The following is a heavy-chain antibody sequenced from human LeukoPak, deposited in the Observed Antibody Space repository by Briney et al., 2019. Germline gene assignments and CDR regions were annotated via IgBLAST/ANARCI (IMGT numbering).Heavy chain of an antibody. CDR3: ARDHGDYADY. J-gene: IGHJ4*02. CDR1: GGSVSSGSYY. D-gene: IGHD4-17*01. V-gene: IGHV4-61*01. CDR2: IYYSGST. Sequence: SETLSLTCTVSGGSVSSGSYYWSWIRQPPGKGLEWIGYIYYSGSTNYNPSLKSRVAISVDTSKNQFSLKLSSVTAADTAVYYCARDHGDYADYWGQGTLVTVSS.